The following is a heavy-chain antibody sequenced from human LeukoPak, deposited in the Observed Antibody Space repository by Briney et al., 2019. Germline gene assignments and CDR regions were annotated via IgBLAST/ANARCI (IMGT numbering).Heavy chain of an antibody. V-gene: IGHV3-21*01. D-gene: IGHD6-13*01. CDR1: GFTFSSYS. CDR2: ISSSSSYI. CDR3: ARDQAGLYSSPYYFDY. Sequence: GGSLRLSCAASGFTFSSYSMNWVRQAPGKGLEWVSSISSSSSYIYYADSVKGRFTISRDNAKNSLYLQMNSLRAEDTAVYYCARDQAGLYSSPYYFDYWGQGTLVTVSS. J-gene: IGHJ4*02.